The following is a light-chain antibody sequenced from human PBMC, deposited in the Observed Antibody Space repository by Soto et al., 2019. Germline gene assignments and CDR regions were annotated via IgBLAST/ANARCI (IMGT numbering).Light chain of an antibody. CDR2: EVS. J-gene: IGLJ3*02. CDR1: SSDVGGYNY. Sequence: QSVLTQPASVSGSPGQSITLSCTGTSSDVGGYNYVSWYQQHPGKAPKLIIYEVSYRPSGVSNRFSGSKSGNTASLTISGLQAEDEADYYCSSYTSSSTLVFGGETKLTVL. V-gene: IGLV2-14*01. CDR3: SSYTSSSTLV.